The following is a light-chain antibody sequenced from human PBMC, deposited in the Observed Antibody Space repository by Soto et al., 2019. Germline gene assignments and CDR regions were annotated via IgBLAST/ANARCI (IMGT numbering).Light chain of an antibody. CDR1: QSISSW. CDR2: AAS. Sequence: DIQRTQSPSTLSASVGARVTITCRASQSISSWLAWYQQKPGKAPKLLIYAASTLQSGVPSRFSGSGSETKFTLTISSLQSEDFAVYYCQQSNNWPLTFGGGTKVDIK. CDR3: QQSNNWPLT. V-gene: IGKV1-5*01. J-gene: IGKJ4*01.